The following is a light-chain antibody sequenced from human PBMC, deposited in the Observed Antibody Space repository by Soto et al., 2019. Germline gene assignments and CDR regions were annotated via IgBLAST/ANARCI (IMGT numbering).Light chain of an antibody. V-gene: IGKV3-20*01. CDR3: LQYGSFAYT. CDR1: QSVSGSY. CDR2: DAS. J-gene: IGKJ2*01. Sequence: EIVLTQSPCTLSLSPGERATLSCRASQSVSGSYFAWYQQKPGQAPRLLIYDASSRATGIPDRFRGSVSGTDFTLTISRLEPEDFAVYYCLQYGSFAYTFGQGTKLEIK.